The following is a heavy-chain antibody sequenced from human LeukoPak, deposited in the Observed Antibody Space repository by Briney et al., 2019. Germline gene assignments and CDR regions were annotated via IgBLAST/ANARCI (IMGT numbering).Heavy chain of an antibody. Sequence: GGSLRLSCVASGFTFSSFAMHWVRQAPGKGLEWVAVISKDGRDKHHADSVKGRFTISRDNTKNTVYLQMNSLRAEDTGLYFCARDNSPGWFGPWGQGTLVTVSS. J-gene: IGHJ5*02. V-gene: IGHV3-30*03. CDR3: ARDNSPGWFGP. CDR1: GFTFSSFA. CDR2: ISKDGRDK.